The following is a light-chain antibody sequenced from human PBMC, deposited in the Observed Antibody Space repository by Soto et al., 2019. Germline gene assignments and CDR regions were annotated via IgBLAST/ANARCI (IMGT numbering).Light chain of an antibody. J-gene: IGLJ3*02. CDR2: GNN. Sequence: QAVVTQPPSVSGAPGQRVTISCTGSRSNIGARYDVHWYQQFPGTAPRLLMYGNNNRPSGVPDRFSGSKSGTSASLAITGLQADDEADYYCQSYDSSLSAWVFGGGTKLTVL. V-gene: IGLV1-40*01. CDR3: QSYDSSLSAWV. CDR1: RSNIGARYD.